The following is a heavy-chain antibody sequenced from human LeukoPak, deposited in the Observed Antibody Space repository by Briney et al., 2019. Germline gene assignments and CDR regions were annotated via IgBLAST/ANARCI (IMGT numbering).Heavy chain of an antibody. Sequence: PGGSLRLSCAASGFTFSSYSMNWVRQAPGKGLEWVSLISGDGGSTYYADSVKGRFTISRDNSKNSLYLQMNSLRTEDTALYYCAKDILSKSALYYFDYWGQGTLVTVSS. J-gene: IGHJ4*02. CDR1: GFTFSSYS. CDR2: ISGDGGST. CDR3: AKDILSKSALYYFDY. V-gene: IGHV3-43*02.